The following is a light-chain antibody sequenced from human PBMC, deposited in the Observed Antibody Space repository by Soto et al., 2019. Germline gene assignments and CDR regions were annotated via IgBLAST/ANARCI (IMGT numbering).Light chain of an antibody. Sequence: DIVLTQSPATLSLSPGERATLTCRASQSVSSFLAWYQQKPGQAPRLLIYGASIRATGIPARFSGSGSGTDLTHTISSLEPEDFAVYYCQQRSNWPPWTFGQGTKVDIK. CDR3: QQRSNWPPWT. J-gene: IGKJ1*01. V-gene: IGKV3-11*01. CDR2: GAS. CDR1: QSVSSF.